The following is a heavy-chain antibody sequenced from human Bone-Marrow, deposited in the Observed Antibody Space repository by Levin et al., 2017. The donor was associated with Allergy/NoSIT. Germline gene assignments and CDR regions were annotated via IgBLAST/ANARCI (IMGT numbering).Heavy chain of an antibody. V-gene: IGHV3-30*03. CDR3: ATDQSGRFDP. CDR2: IPSDEINK. CDR1: GFSFSLFG. J-gene: IGHJ5*02. Sequence: GGSLRLSCAVSGFSFSLFGMQWVSQAPGKGLEWVAIIPSDEINKYYADSVKGRFVVSRDNSKNTLYLQMDNLRPEDTAVYFCATDQSGRFDPWGQGTLVTVSS.